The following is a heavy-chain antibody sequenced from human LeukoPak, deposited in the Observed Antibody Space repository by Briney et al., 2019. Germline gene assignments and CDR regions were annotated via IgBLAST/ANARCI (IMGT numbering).Heavy chain of an antibody. CDR2: IYSGGST. CDR3: ASQRGYSYSYYYYYMDV. Sequence: PGGSLRLSCAASGFTVSSSYMSWVRQAPGRGLEWVSVIYSGGSTYYADSVKGRFTISRDNSKNTLYLQMNSLRAEDTAVYYCASQRGYSYSYYYYYMDVWGKGTTVTVSS. J-gene: IGHJ6*03. V-gene: IGHV3-53*01. CDR1: GFTVSSSY. D-gene: IGHD5-18*01.